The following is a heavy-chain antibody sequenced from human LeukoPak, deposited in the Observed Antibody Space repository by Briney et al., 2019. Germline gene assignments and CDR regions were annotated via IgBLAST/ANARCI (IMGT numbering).Heavy chain of an antibody. CDR1: GFTLSNYG. D-gene: IGHD4-17*01. J-gene: IGHJ4*02. Sequence: GRSLRLSCAASGFTLSNYGMHWVRQAPGKGLEWVAVILYDGSNKYYADSVKGRFTISRDNSNNTLYLQMNSLRAEDTAVYYCAKDRGDYGDYGFYWGQGNLVTVSS. CDR2: ILYDGSNK. V-gene: IGHV3-30*18. CDR3: AKDRGDYGDYGFY.